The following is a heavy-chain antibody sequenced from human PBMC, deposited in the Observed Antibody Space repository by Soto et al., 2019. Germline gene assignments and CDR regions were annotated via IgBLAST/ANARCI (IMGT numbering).Heavy chain of an antibody. CDR1: GGSINSDDSY. Sequence: QVQLQESGPGLVKPSQTLSLTCTVSGGSINSDDSYWSWLRQPPGRGLEWIGYIYDSETTYYNPSLKSRVTISVAPSHHQFSLKLNSVTAADTAVYYCARDRQSEIVAMLASNGMDVWGQGTTVIVSS. V-gene: IGHV4-30-4*01. J-gene: IGHJ6*02. CDR3: ARDRQSEIVAMLASNGMDV. CDR2: IYDSETT. D-gene: IGHD5-12*01.